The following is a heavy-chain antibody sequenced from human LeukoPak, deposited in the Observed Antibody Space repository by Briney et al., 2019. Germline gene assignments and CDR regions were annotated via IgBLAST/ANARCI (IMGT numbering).Heavy chain of an antibody. CDR3: AKSLWQQLIQRTTLDN. CDR1: GYTFTSYY. V-gene: IGHV1-46*01. D-gene: IGHD6-13*01. CDR2: INPTTGDT. J-gene: IGHJ4*02. Sequence: ASVKVSCKASGYTFTSYYMHWVRQAPGQGLEWMGIINPTTGDTTYAQKFQGRLTMTRDMSTSTVYMELSSLTSEDTAVFYCAKSLWQQLIQRTTLDNWGQGTLVTVSS.